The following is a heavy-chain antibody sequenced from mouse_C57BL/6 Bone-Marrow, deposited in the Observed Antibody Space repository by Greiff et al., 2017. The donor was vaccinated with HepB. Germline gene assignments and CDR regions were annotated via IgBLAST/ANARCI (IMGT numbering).Heavy chain of an antibody. CDR3: ARGDGGIFFAY. CDR1: GYTFTSYW. CDR2: IDPKSGGT. V-gene: IGHV1-72*01. J-gene: IGHJ3*01. Sequence: IQLQQPGAELVKPGASVKLSCKASGYTFTSYWMHWVKQRPGRGLEWIGRIDPKSGGTKYNEKFKSKATLTVDKPSSTAYMQLSSRTSEDSAVYYCARGDGGIFFAYWGQGTLVTVSA. D-gene: IGHD3-3*01.